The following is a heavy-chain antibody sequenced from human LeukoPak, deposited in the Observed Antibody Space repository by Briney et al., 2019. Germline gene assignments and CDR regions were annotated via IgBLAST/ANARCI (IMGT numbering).Heavy chain of an antibody. D-gene: IGHD1-1*01. CDR3: ARDRERRGWYFDL. V-gene: IGHV1-69*05. Sequence: SVKVSCKASGGTFSSYAISWVRQAPGQGLEWLGGIIPIFGTANYAQKFQGRVMITTDESTSTAYMELSSLRSEDTAVYYCARDRERRGWYFDLWGRGTLVTVSS. CDR1: GGTFSSYA. CDR2: IIPIFGTA. J-gene: IGHJ2*01.